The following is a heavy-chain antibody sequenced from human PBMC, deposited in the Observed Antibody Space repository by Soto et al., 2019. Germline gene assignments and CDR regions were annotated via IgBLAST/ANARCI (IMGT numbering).Heavy chain of an antibody. Sequence: QVQLVQSGAEVKKPGASVKVSCKASGFTFTSYGVSWVRQSPGEGLEWMGWVSAYNGYTTYAQKLQGRVTMTTDTSTNTAYMELRSLRSDDTAVYYCARAGRSIAVALSDSWGQGTLVTVSS. D-gene: IGHD6-19*01. V-gene: IGHV1-18*01. CDR2: VSAYNGYT. J-gene: IGHJ4*02. CDR1: GFTFTSYG. CDR3: ARAGRSIAVALSDS.